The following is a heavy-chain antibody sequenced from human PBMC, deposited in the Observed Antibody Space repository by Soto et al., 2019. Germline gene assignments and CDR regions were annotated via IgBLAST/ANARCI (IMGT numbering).Heavy chain of an antibody. CDR3: ARRHLTMVPL. Sequence: PSETLSLTCTVSGGSISSSSYYWGWIRQPPGKGLEWIGSIYYSGSTYYNPSLKSRVTISVDTSKNQFSLRLSSMTAADTAVYYCARRHLTMVPLWGQGTLVTVSS. CDR1: GGSISSSSYY. D-gene: IGHD3-10*01. CDR2: IYYSGST. J-gene: IGHJ4*02. V-gene: IGHV4-39*01.